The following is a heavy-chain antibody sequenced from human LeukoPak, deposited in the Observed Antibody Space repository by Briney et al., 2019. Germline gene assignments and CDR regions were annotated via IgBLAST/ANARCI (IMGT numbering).Heavy chain of an antibody. CDR3: ASGAFIHTYMSNPKV. Sequence: SVKVSCKASGGTFSSHAISWVRQAPGQGLEWMGGLIPLFGRPNYAQKFQGRVTITADESTSTVYMELNSVRSEDTAVYYCASGAFIHTYMSNPKVWGQGTMVIVSA. D-gene: IGHD2/OR15-2a*01. CDR1: GGTFSSHA. V-gene: IGHV1-69*01. CDR2: LIPLFGRP. J-gene: IGHJ3*01.